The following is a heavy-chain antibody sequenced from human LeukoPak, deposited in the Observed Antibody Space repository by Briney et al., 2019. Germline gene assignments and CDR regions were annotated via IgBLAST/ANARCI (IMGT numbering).Heavy chain of an antibody. J-gene: IGHJ3*02. CDR1: GGSISSGGYC. CDR2: MYYSGST. V-gene: IGHV4-31*03. Sequence: PSETLSLTCTVSGGSISSGGYCWSWIRQHPGKGLEWIGYMYYSGSTYYNPSLKSRVTISVDTSKNQFSLKLSSVTAADTAVYYCARDYSNYAFDIWGQGTMVTVSS. CDR3: ARDYSNYAFDI. D-gene: IGHD2-21*01.